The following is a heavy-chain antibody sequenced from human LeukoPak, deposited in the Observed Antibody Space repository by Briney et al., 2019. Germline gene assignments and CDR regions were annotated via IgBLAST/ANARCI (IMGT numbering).Heavy chain of an antibody. CDR1: GGSISSYY. D-gene: IGHD3-10*01. Sequence: PSETLSLTCTVSGGSISSYYWSWIRQPPGKGQGWMGYIYYSGSTNSNPSLKSPVPISVDTPKNQFSLKLSSVTAADTAVYYCARDFEWTEGRLFDYWGQGPLVTVSS. J-gene: IGHJ4*02. CDR2: IYYSGST. V-gene: IGHV4-59*12. CDR3: ARDFEWTEGRLFDY.